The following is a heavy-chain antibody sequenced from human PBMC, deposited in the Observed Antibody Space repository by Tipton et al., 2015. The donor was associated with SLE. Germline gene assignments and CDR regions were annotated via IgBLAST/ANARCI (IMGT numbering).Heavy chain of an antibody. CDR3: AREGPHYYDNSGLDAFDI. CDR2: IYYSGST. CDR1: GGSISSYY. D-gene: IGHD3-22*01. J-gene: IGHJ3*02. Sequence: TLSLTCTVSGGSISSYYWSWIRQPPGKGLEWIGYIYYSGSTNYNPSLKSRVTISVDTSKNQFSLKLSSVTAADTAVYYCAREGPHYYDNSGLDAFDIWGQGTMVTVSS. V-gene: IGHV4-59*01.